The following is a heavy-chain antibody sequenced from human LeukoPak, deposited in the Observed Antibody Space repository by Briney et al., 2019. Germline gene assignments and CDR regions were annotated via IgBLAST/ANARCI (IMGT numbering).Heavy chain of an antibody. CDR3: ARGGYYTLEYYYYMDV. CDR2: IYYSGGT. J-gene: IGHJ6*03. D-gene: IGHD3-3*01. V-gene: IGHV4-59*01. Sequence: SETLSLTCTVSGGSISYYYWSWIRQPPGKGLERIGYIYYSGGTNYNPSLESRVTISVDTSKNQLSLKLRSVTAADTAIYYCARGGYYTLEYYYYMDVWGKGTTVTVSS. CDR1: GGSISYYY.